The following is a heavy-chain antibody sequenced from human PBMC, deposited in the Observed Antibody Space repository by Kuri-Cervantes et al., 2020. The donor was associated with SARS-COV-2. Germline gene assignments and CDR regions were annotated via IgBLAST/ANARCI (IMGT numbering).Heavy chain of an antibody. Sequence: GGSLRLSCAASGFTSSSYSMSWVRQAPGKGLEWVSSITRTSSYIYYADSVEGRYTISRDNAKNSLYLQMNSLRAEDTAVYYCAKAGKKEGYCSSTSCYLDSDYWGQGTLVTVSS. V-gene: IGHV3-21*04. J-gene: IGHJ4*02. CDR1: GFTSSSYS. D-gene: IGHD2-2*01. CDR3: AKAGKKEGYCSSTSCYLDSDY. CDR2: ITRTSSYI.